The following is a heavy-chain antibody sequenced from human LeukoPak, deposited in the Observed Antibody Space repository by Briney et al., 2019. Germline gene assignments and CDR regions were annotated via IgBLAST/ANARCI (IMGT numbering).Heavy chain of an antibody. CDR2: MNPNSGNT. V-gene: IGHV1-8*01. D-gene: IGHD3-10*01. CDR3: ARPRGYYGSGSYYHYYYYGMDV. J-gene: IGHJ6*02. Sequence: ASVKVSCKASGYTFTSYDINWVRQATGRGLEWMGWMNPNSGNTGYAQKFQGRVTMTRNTSISTAYMELSSLRSEDTAVYYCARPRGYYGSGSYYHYYYYGMDVWGQGTTVTVSS. CDR1: GYTFTSYD.